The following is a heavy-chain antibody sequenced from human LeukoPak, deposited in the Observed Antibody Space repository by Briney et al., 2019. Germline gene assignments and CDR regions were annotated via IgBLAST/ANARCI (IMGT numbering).Heavy chain of an antibody. CDR1: GYTYTGYY. J-gene: IGHJ4*02. CDR2: INPDSVGT. V-gene: IGHV1-2*02. D-gene: IGHD2-2*01. CDR3: ARTRDFDY. Sequence: ASVKVSCKASGYTYTGYYMHWVRQASGQRLEWMGWINPDSVGTDYAQKFQGRVTMTRDTSISTVYMELSRLRSDDTAVYYCARTRDFDYWGQGTLVTVSS.